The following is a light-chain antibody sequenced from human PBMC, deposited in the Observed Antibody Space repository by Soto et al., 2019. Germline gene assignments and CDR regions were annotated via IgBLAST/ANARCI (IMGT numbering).Light chain of an antibody. CDR1: QSLGSSD. Sequence: EIVLTQSPGTLSLSPGERATLSCRASQSLGSSDLAWYQHTPGHAPRLLIYGVTKRATGLPDRFSGSGSGTDFTLTISRLEPEDFAVYYCQQYDTSRTFGQGTKVESK. CDR3: QQYDTSRT. J-gene: IGKJ1*01. CDR2: GVT. V-gene: IGKV3-20*01.